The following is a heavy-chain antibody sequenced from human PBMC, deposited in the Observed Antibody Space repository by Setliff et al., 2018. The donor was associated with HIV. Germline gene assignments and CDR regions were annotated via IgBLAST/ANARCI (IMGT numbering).Heavy chain of an antibody. CDR2: INPHGGST. J-gene: IGHJ4*02. V-gene: IGHV1-46*01. D-gene: IGHD3-3*01. Sequence: GASVKVSCKASGYTFTSFGITWVRQAPGQRPEWMGVINPHGGSTNYAQKFQGRVTMTRDTSTSTVYMELSSLRSDDTAVYYCARLRPTAFFDYWGQGTLVTVSS. CDR1: GYTFTSFG. CDR3: ARLRPTAFFDY.